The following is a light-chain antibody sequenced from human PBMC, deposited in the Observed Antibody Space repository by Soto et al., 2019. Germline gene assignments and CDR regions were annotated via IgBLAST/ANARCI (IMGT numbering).Light chain of an antibody. V-gene: IGKV3-20*01. CDR3: QQYGSSPP. CDR1: QNLSSKF. Sequence: EMVLTQSPGTLSLSPGERATLSCRASQNLSSKFLAWYQQKPGQSPRLLIYGAFYRATGIPDRFIGSGSGTDFTLTITSLEPEDFAVYYCQQYGSSPPFGHGTRLDIK. J-gene: IGKJ5*01. CDR2: GAF.